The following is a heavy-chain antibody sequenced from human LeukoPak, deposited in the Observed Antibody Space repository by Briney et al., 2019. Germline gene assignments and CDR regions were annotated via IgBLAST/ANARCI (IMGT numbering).Heavy chain of an antibody. V-gene: IGHV3-48*01. J-gene: IGHJ4*02. CDR3: ARDLTIFGVVTEDFDY. CDR2: ISSSSSTI. CDR1: GFTFSSYA. D-gene: IGHD3-3*01. Sequence: GGSLRLSCAASGFTFSSYAMSWVRQAPGKGLEWVSYISSSSSTIYYADSVKGRFTISRDNAKNSLYLQMNSLRAEDTAVYYCARDLTIFGVVTEDFDYWGQGTLVTVSS.